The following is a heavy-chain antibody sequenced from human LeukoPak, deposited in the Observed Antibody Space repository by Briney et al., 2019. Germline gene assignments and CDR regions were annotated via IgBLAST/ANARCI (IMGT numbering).Heavy chain of an antibody. Sequence: GGSLRLSCAASGITFSSYTMSWVRQAPGKGLEWVSGISDSGGTTVYGDSVKGRFTISRDNSKNTVYLQMNSLRAEDTAVYHCGGYSCGWYDYWGQGILVTVSS. CDR3: GGYSCGWYDY. J-gene: IGHJ4*02. CDR1: GITFSSYT. CDR2: ISDSGGTT. D-gene: IGHD6-19*01. V-gene: IGHV3-23*01.